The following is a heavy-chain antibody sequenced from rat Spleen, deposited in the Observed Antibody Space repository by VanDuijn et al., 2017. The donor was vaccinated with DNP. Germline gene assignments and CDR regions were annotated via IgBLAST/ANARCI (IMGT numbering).Heavy chain of an antibody. D-gene: IGHD1-12*02. Sequence: EVQLVESGGGLVQPGNSLKLSCAASGFTFSDYYMAWVRQAPKKGLEWVASISTGGGNTYYRDSVKGRFTISRDNAKNTLYLQMNSLRSEDTATYYCARDYYDGSPGNAMDAWGQGTSVTVSS. CDR3: ARDYYDGSPGNAMDA. CDR1: GFTFSDYY. V-gene: IGHV5S23*01. CDR2: ISTGGGNT. J-gene: IGHJ4*01.